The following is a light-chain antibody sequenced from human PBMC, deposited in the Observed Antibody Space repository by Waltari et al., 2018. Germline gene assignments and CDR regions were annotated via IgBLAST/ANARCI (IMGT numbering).Light chain of an antibody. J-gene: IGLJ3*02. CDR2: VTR. Sequence: QSVLTQPPSVSGAPRQTVTITCTDTTPTIGASYDVHWYQQLPRPVHKLLIYVTRNRPSGVPDRFSASRSGTSASLAITGLRPEDEADYYCQAYDSSLSGRVFGGGTRVTVL. CDR1: TPTIGASYD. CDR3: QAYDSSLSGRV. V-gene: IGLV1-40*01.